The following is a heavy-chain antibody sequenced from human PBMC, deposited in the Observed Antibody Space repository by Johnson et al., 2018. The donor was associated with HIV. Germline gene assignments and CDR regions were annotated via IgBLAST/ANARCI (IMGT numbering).Heavy chain of an antibody. Sequence: VQLVESGGGLVQPGRSLRLSCAASGFTFDDYGMSWVRQAPGKGLEWVSGINWNGGSTGYADAGKGRFTISRDNAKNSLYLQMNSLRAEDTALYYCAKARVIVVVIHPFDIWGQGTVVTVSS. CDR1: GFTFDDYG. D-gene: IGHD3-22*01. CDR3: AKARVIVVVIHPFDI. CDR2: INWNGGST. J-gene: IGHJ3*02. V-gene: IGHV3-20*04.